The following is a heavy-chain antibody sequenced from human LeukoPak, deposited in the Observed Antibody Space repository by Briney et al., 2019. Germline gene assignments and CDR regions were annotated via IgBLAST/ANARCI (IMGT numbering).Heavy chain of an antibody. Sequence: GGSLRLSCAASGFDFSVYSMNWVRQAPGKGLEWISYITSDRNRIYYTDSVRGRFTISRDNARKSLYLELSNLRADDTAVYYCARSTEWFADYWGQGTLVTVSS. J-gene: IGHJ4*02. CDR2: ITSDRNRI. CDR1: GFDFSVYS. V-gene: IGHV3-48*01. CDR3: ARSTEWFADY. D-gene: IGHD3-3*01.